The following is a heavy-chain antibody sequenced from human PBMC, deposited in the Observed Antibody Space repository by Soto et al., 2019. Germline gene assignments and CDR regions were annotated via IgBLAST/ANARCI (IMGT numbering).Heavy chain of an antibody. CDR2: ISGSGGST. J-gene: IGHJ4*02. Sequence: GSLRLSCAASGFTFSSYAMSWVRQAPGKGLEWVSAISGSGGSTYYADSVKGRFTISRDNSKNTLYLQMNSLRAEDTAVYYCAKDLELWFGELLPFDYWGQGTLVTVSS. CDR1: GFTFSSYA. CDR3: AKDLELWFGELLPFDY. V-gene: IGHV3-23*01. D-gene: IGHD3-10*01.